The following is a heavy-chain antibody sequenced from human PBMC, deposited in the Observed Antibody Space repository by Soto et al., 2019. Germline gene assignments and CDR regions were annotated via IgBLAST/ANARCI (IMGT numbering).Heavy chain of an antibody. CDR1: GGSISSGGYS. D-gene: IGHD4-17*01. Sequence: SETLSLTCTVSGGSISSGGYSWSWIRQPPGKGLEWIGYIYHSGSTYYNPSLKSRVTISVDRSKNQFSLKLSSVTAADTAVYYCARARRSPYGDYVLPNAFDIWGQGTMVTVSS. J-gene: IGHJ3*02. CDR2: IYHSGST. V-gene: IGHV4-30-2*01. CDR3: ARARRSPYGDYVLPNAFDI.